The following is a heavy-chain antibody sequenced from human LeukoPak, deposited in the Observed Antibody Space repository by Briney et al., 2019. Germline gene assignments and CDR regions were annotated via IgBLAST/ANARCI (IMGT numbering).Heavy chain of an antibody. V-gene: IGHV3-48*03. CDR2: ISSSGSTI. Sequence: GGSLRLSCAASGFTFNNYAMNWVRQAPGKGLEWVSYISSSGSTIYYADSVKGRFTISRDNAKNSLDLQMNSLRAEDTAVYYCAAGDFYFDYWGQGTLVTVSS. D-gene: IGHD2-21*02. CDR3: AAGDFYFDY. J-gene: IGHJ4*02. CDR1: GFTFNNYA.